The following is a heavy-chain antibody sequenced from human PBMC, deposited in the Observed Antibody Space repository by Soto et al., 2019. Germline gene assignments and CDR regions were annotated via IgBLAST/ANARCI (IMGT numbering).Heavy chain of an antibody. D-gene: IGHD1-7*01. CDR2: VIPIFDVT. Sequence: QVQLVQSGSEVKKPGSSVKVSCKASGGTFSIYTISWVRQAPGQGLEWMGRVIPIFDVTSYAQRVQGRVTITEDKSASTVYMELSRLRAEDPAVYYWARDRNNSNLPNLDYWGQGTLVTVSS. CDR3: ARDRNNSNLPNLDY. J-gene: IGHJ4*02. V-gene: IGHV1-69*02. CDR1: GGTFSIYT.